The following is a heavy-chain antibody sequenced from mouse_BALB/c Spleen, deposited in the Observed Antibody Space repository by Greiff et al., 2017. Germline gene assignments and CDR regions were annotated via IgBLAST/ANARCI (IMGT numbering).Heavy chain of an antibody. CDR3: ASSGNYVYYAMDY. V-gene: IGHV2-2*02. CDR1: GFSLTSYG. D-gene: IGHD2-1*01. CDR2: IWSGGST. J-gene: IGHJ4*01. Sequence: QVQLQQSGPGLVQPSQSLSITCTVSGFSLTSYGVHWVRQSPGKGLEWLGVIWSGGSTDYNAAFISRLSISKDNSKSQVFFKMNSLQANDTAIYYCASSGNYVYYAMDYWGQGTSVTVSS.